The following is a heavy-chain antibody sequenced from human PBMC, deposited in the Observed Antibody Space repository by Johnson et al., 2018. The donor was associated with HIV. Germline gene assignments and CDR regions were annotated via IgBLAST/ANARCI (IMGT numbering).Heavy chain of an antibody. V-gene: IGHV3-30*18. D-gene: IGHD1-26*01. CDR3: AKRYSGRLRDAFDI. Sequence: QVQLVESGGGVVQPGRSLRLSCAASGFTFSNYAMHWVRQAPGKGLQWVAVISYDGSNKNYADSVKGRFTISRDKSKNTLYLQMNSLRIEDTAVYYCAKRYSGRLRDAFDIWGQGTMVTVSS. J-gene: IGHJ3*02. CDR1: GFTFSNYA. CDR2: ISYDGSNK.